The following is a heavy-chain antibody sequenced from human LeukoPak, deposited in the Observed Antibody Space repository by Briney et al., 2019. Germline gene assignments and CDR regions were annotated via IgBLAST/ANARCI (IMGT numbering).Heavy chain of an antibody. J-gene: IGHJ4*02. D-gene: IGHD6-19*01. CDR2: IYSGGST. CDR3: ARGSGWNFDY. V-gene: IGHV3-66*01. CDR1: GFTFSDYS. Sequence: GGSLRLSRAASGFTFSDYSMNWVRQAPGKGQEWVSFIYSGGSTYYADSVKGRFTISRDNSKNTLYLQMNSLRAEDTAVYYCARGSGWNFDYWGQGTLVTVSS.